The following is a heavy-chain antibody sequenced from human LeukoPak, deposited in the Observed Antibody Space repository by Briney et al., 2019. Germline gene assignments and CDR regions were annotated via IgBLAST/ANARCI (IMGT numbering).Heavy chain of an antibody. CDR1: GGSISSYY. CDR3: AGGKNLVSALELSTSLDAFDI. V-gene: IGHV4-4*07. J-gene: IGHJ3*02. D-gene: IGHD1-26*01. CDR2: IYTSGST. Sequence: SETLSLTCTVSGGSISSYYWSWIRQAAGKGLEWIGRIYTSGSTNYNPSPKSRVTISVEKSRNKFSMKLSSVTAAATAVYYCAGGKNLVSALELSTSLDAFDIWGQGTMVTVSS.